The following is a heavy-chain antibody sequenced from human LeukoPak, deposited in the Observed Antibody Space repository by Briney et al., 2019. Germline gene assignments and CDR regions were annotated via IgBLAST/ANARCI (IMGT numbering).Heavy chain of an antibody. J-gene: IGHJ1*01. D-gene: IGHD5-12*01. CDR3: ARAAVATSRYFQH. V-gene: IGHV4-59*01. CDR1: GGSINNYY. Sequence: PSETLSLTCTVSGGSINNYYWSWIRQPPGKGLEWIGYIYNSGHTNYNPSLKSRVTISEDTSKNQLSLELSSVTAADTAVYYCARAAVATSRYFQHWGQGTLVTVSS. CDR2: IYNSGHT.